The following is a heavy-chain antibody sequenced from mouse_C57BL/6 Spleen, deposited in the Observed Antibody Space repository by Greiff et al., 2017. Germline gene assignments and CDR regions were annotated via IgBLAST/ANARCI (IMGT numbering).Heavy chain of an antibody. J-gene: IGHJ2*01. CDR2: IYPGDGDT. V-gene: IGHV1-82*01. CDR1: GYAFSSSW. CDR3: AGARSYYYGSNYYFGG. Sequence: QVQLQQSGPELVKPGASVKLSCKASGYAFSSSWMNWVKQRPGKGLEWIGRIYPGDGDTNYNGKFKGKATLTADKSSSTAYMQLSSLTSEDSAVYFGAGARSYYYGSNYYFGGWGHGTTLTVSS. D-gene: IGHD1-1*01.